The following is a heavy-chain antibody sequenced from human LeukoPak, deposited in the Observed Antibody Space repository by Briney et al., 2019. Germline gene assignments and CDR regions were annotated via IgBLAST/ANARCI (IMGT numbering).Heavy chain of an antibody. CDR3: ARFGASGSYYEFGY. Sequence: ASVKVSCKPSGYTFTSYDINWVRQATGQGLEWRGWMNPNSGNTGYAQKFQGRVTMTRNTSISTAYMELSSLRSEDTAVYYCARFGASGSYYEFGYWGQGTLVTVSS. CDR2: MNPNSGNT. J-gene: IGHJ4*02. CDR1: GYTFTSYD. D-gene: IGHD3-10*01. V-gene: IGHV1-8*01.